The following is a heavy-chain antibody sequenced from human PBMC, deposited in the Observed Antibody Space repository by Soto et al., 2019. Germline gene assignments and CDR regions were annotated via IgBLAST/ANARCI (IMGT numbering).Heavy chain of an antibody. Sequence: QVQLVQSGAEVKKPGASVKVSCKTSGYTFAAFFIHWIRQAPGQGLEWMGWINPTSGATVSAQKFQDRVTMTRDTSISTAYMELRGLKSDDMAVYYCTRDPDYGDYWGYFFDYWGQGTPVSVSS. J-gene: IGHJ4*02. D-gene: IGHD4-17*01. CDR1: GYTFAAFF. CDR3: TRDPDYGDYWGYFFDY. CDR2: INPTSGAT. V-gene: IGHV1-2*02.